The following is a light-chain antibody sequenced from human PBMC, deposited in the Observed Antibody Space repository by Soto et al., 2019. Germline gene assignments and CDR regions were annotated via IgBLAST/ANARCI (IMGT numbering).Light chain of an antibody. CDR2: GAS. J-gene: IGKJ1*01. Sequence: EIGMTQSPATLSVSPGERATLSCRASQSVDTKLAWYPQKPGRGPRLLIYGASSRATGIPARLSGSGSGTEFTLTISSLQSEDFAVYYCPHYSTWLWTVGQGTKLEIK. CDR1: QSVDTK. V-gene: IGKV3-15*01. CDR3: PHYSTWLWT.